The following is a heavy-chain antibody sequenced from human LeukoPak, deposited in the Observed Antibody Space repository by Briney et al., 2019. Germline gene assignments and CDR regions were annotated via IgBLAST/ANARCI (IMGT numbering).Heavy chain of an antibody. D-gene: IGHD3-22*01. Sequence: GASVKVSCNASGYTFTSYGISWVRQAPGQGLEWMGWISAYNGNTNYAQKLQGRVTMTTDTSTSTAYMELRSLRSDDTAVYYCARDHNLRYYYDSSGYSIGNAFDIWGQGTMVTVSS. CDR3: ARDHNLRYYYDSSGYSIGNAFDI. V-gene: IGHV1-18*01. CDR2: ISAYNGNT. J-gene: IGHJ3*02. CDR1: GYTFTSYG.